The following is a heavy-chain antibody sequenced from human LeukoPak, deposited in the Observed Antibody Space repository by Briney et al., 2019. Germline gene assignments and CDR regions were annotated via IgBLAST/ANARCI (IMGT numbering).Heavy chain of an antibody. V-gene: IGHV4-39*01. D-gene: IGHD6-19*01. CDR2: IYKTGNT. CDR3: ARRHSSGWYPFDY. CDR1: GGSISSTTYY. Sequence: SETLSLTCTVSGGSISSTTYYWAWIRQPPGKGLEWTGSIYKTGNTNYSPSLKSRVFISVDTSNNQFSLNLSSVTAADTAVYYCARRHSSGWYPFDYWGQGTLVTVSS. J-gene: IGHJ4*02.